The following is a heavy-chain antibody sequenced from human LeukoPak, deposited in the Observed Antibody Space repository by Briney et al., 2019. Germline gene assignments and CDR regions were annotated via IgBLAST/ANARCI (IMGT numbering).Heavy chain of an antibody. V-gene: IGHV4-59*01. CDR2: IYYSGST. CDR1: GGSISSYY. J-gene: IGHJ5*02. CDR3: ARDLFGVTLGRFDP. Sequence: SETLSLTCTVSGGSISSYYWSWIRQPPGKGLEWIGYIYYSGSTNYNPSLKSRVTISVDTSKNQFSLRLTSVIAADTAVYYCARDLFGVTLGRFDPWGQGTLVTVSS. D-gene: IGHD3-3*01.